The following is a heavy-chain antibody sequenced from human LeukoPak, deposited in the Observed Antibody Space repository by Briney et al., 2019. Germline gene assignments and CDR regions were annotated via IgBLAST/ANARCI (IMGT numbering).Heavy chain of an antibody. CDR3: ANSPDYDILTGYYTPDY. V-gene: IGHV3-30*02. CDR1: GFTFSSYG. Sequence: GGSLRLSCAASGFTFSSYGMHWVRQAPGKGLEWVAFIRYDGSNKYYADSVKGRFTISRDNSKNTLYLQMNSLRAEDTAVYYCANSPDYDILTGYYTPDYWGQGTLVTVSS. J-gene: IGHJ4*02. D-gene: IGHD3-9*01. CDR2: IRYDGSNK.